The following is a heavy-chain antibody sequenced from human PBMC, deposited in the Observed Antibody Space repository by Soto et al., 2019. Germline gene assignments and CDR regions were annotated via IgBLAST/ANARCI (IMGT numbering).Heavy chain of an antibody. V-gene: IGHV4-30-2*01. J-gene: IGHJ4*02. CDR1: GASISSSGYS. CDR2: FLYTGTT. CDR3: ARGGGLPDCAGYCPPVY. Sequence: QLQLQESGSGLLEPSQTLSLTCAVSGASISSSGYSWNWIRQAPGRGLEWIGSFLYTGTTSYDPSLNSRVTISADTSKNQFSLQLTSVTAADTAVYHCARGGGLPDCAGYCPPVYWGQGTLVTVSS. D-gene: IGHD2-21*02.